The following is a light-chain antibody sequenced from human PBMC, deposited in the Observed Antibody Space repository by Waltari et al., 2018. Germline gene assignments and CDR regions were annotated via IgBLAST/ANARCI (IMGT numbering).Light chain of an antibody. CDR1: QGIATF. CDR3: QQFNTFPLT. CDR2: DAS. Sequence: DIQLTQSPSFLSASVGDRVTITCRASQGIATFLTWYQLKPGKAPELLIYDASTLQTGVPSRFSASGSGTDFTLTISSLRPEDFATYYCQQFNTFPLTFGGGTKVEVK. V-gene: IGKV1-9*01. J-gene: IGKJ4*01.